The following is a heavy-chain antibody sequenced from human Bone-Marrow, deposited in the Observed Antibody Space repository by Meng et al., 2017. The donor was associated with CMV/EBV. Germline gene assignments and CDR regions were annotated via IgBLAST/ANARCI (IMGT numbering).Heavy chain of an antibody. CDR2: ISAYNGNT. D-gene: IGHD2-2*01. CDR1: AYRFTGYY. Sequence: ASVKVSCKDSAYRFTGYYLHWVRQAPGQGLEWMGWISAYNGNTNYAQKLQGRVTMTTDTSTSTAYMELRSLRSDDTAVYYCAREFGMRYQLLFSYYYYGMDVWGQGTTVTVSS. CDR3: AREFGMRYQLLFSYYYYGMDV. J-gene: IGHJ6*02. V-gene: IGHV1-18*04.